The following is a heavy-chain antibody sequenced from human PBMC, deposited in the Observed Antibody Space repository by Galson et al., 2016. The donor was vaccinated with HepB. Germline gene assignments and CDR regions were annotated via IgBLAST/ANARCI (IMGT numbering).Heavy chain of an antibody. D-gene: IGHD3-10*01. CDR3: AREKPRITMVRGVPDY. Sequence: SLRLSCAASGFTFSSYAMHWVRQAPGKGLEWVTVISSDGYNKYFADSVKGRFTISRDKSKNTLYLQMNSLRAEDTAVYYCAREKPRITMVRGVPDYWGQGTLVTVSS. J-gene: IGHJ4*02. CDR2: ISSDGYNK. V-gene: IGHV3-30-3*01. CDR1: GFTFSSYA.